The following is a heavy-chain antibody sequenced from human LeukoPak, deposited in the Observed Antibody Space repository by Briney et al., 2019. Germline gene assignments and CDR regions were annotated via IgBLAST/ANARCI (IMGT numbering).Heavy chain of an antibody. D-gene: IGHD6-19*01. CDR2: ISWNSGSI. J-gene: IGHJ4*02. V-gene: IGHV3-9*01. Sequence: GRSLRLSCAASGFTFDDYAMHWVRQAPGKGLEWVSGISWNSGSIGYADSVKGRFTISGDNAKNSLYLQMNSLRAEDTALYYCAKGLVYSSGWYYFDYWGQGTLVTVSS. CDR1: GFTFDDYA. CDR3: AKGLVYSSGWYYFDY.